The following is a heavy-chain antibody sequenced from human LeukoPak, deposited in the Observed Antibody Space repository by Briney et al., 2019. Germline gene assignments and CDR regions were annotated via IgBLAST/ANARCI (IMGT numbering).Heavy chain of an antibody. CDR2: IKQAGNEK. CDR3: AREGREMTGFDY. J-gene: IGHJ4*02. CDR1: AFTFSDFW. V-gene: IGHV3-7*01. Sequence: GGSLRLSCEASAFTFSDFWISWVRQTPGKGLEWVANIKQAGNEKHYVDSVKGRFTISRDNAKNSVYLQMNSLRVEDTAVYYCAREGREMTGFDYWRQGTLVTVSP. D-gene: IGHD1-14*01.